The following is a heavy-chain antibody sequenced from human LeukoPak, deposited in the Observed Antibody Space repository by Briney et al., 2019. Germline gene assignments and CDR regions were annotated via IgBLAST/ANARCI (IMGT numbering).Heavy chain of an antibody. D-gene: IGHD2-15*01. CDR2: ISGSGTNT. Sequence: GGSLRLSCAASGFTFSSYAMNWVRQAPGKGLEWVSGISGSGTNTYYADSVKGRFTISRDNSKHTLYMQMNSLRTEDTAVYYCARDGDYLLLSARYYMDVWGKGTTVTISS. CDR1: GFTFSSYA. CDR3: ARDGDYLLLSARYYMDV. J-gene: IGHJ6*03. V-gene: IGHV3-23*01.